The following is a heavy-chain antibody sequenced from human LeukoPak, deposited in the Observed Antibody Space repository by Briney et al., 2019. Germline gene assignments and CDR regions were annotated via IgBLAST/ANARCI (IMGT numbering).Heavy chain of an antibody. CDR2: IIGGAGGT. Sequence: PGGSLRLSCAASGFSFSSHGMSWVRQAPGKGLEWVSGIIGGAGGTYYADSVKGRFTISRDNSKNTLYLQMNSLRAEDTAVYYCAKDDRWLQFCCWGQGTLVTVSA. J-gene: IGHJ4*02. D-gene: IGHD5-24*01. CDR1: GFSFSSHG. CDR3: AKDDRWLQFCC. V-gene: IGHV3-23*01.